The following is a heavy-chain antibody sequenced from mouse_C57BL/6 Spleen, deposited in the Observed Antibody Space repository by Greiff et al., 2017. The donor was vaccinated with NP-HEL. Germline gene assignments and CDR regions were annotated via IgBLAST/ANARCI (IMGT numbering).Heavy chain of an antibody. V-gene: IGHV5-15*01. CDR1: GFTFSDYG. CDR2: ISNLAYSI. J-gene: IGHJ3*01. D-gene: IGHD2-2*01. Sequence: EVKVVESGGGLVQPGGSLKLSCAASGFTFSDYGMAWVRQAPRKGPEWVAFISNLAYSIYYADTVTGRFTISRENAKNTLYLEMSSLRSEDTAMYYCARHDGVTPFAYWGQGTLVTVSA. CDR3: ARHDGVTPFAY.